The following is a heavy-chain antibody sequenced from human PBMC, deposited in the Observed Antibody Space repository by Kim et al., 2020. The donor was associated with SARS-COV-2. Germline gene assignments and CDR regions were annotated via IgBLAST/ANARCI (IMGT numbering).Heavy chain of an antibody. D-gene: IGHD5-18*01. CDR2: ISSSSSYT. CDR1: GFTVSNYY. Sequence: GGSLRLSCAASGFTVSNYYMSWIRQAPGKGLEWVSYISSSSSYTNYADSVKGRFTISRDNAKNSLYLQMDSLRAEDPAVYYCAIEGGYSYGQDYYFDYGGQGTMVTV. V-gene: IGHV3-11*03. J-gene: IGHJ4*02. CDR3: AIEGGYSYGQDYYFDY.